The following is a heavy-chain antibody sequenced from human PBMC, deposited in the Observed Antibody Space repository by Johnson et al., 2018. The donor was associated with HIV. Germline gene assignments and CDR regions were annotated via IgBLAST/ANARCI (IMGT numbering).Heavy chain of an antibody. D-gene: IGHD6-13*01. CDR2: ISNSGGDT. V-gene: IGHV3-23*04. Sequence: VQLVESGGGLVEPGGSLRLSCAASGFTFSSYAMSWVRQAPGKGLEWVSTISNSGGDTYYADSVKGRFTISRDNSKNTLYLQMNSLKTEDTAVYYCTTDQLQQLVHDAFDIWGQGTMVTVSS. CDR1: GFTFSSYA. CDR3: TTDQLQQLVHDAFDI. J-gene: IGHJ3*02.